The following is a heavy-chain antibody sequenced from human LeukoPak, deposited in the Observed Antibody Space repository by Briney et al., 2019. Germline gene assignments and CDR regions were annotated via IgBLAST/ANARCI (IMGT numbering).Heavy chain of an antibody. J-gene: IGHJ5*01. CDR1: GFTLSTFG. Sequence: PGGSLRLSCAASGFTLSTFGMHWIRQAPGKGLEWVAFIRYDGTNKQYLDSVKARFTISRDDSNNMLYLQMNSLRPEDTGVYYCAKDRAFGDYFESWGQGTLVTVSS. CDR2: IRYDGTNK. V-gene: IGHV3-30*02. CDR3: AKDRAFGDYFES. D-gene: IGHD2-21*02.